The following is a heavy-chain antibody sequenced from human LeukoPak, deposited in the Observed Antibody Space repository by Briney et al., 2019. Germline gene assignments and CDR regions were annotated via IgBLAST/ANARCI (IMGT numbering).Heavy chain of an antibody. J-gene: IGHJ4*02. Sequence: PSETLSLTCTVSGGSISSYYWSWIRQPPGKGLEWIGYIYYSGSTNYNPSLKSRVTISVDTSKNQFSLKLSSATAADTAVYYCARDPGYSYGLGPFDYWGQGTLVTVSS. CDR2: IYYSGST. V-gene: IGHV4-59*01. CDR3: ARDPGYSYGLGPFDY. CDR1: GGSISSYY. D-gene: IGHD5-18*01.